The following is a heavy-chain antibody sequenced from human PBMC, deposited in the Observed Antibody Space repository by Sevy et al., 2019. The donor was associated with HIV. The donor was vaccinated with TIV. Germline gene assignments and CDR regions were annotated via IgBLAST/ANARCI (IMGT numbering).Heavy chain of an antibody. CDR1: GGSISSGGYS. J-gene: IGHJ4*02. CDR2: IYHSGST. V-gene: IGHV4-30-2*01. D-gene: IGHD2-15*01. Sequence: SETLSLTCAVSGGSISSGGYSWSWIRQPPGKGLEWIGYIYHSGSTYYNPSLKSRVTISVDRSKNQFALKLSSVTAADTAVYYCARVRGDFCSGGSGHGGYFDYWGQGTLVTVSS. CDR3: ARVRGDFCSGGSGHGGYFDY.